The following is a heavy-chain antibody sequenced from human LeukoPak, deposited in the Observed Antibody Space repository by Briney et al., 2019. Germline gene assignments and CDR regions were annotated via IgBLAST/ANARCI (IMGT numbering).Heavy chain of an antibody. CDR1: GLSFSRYA. Sequence: GGPLRLSCVASGLSFSRYAMRWLRQATGEGREWVSTNSGSGSSTYYADSVKGRFTISRDSSKNTLYLQMNSLRAEDTAVYYCAKDDHGGSGWRDYFDYWGQGTLVTVSS. CDR2: NSGSGSST. CDR3: AKDDHGGSGWRDYFDY. J-gene: IGHJ4*02. D-gene: IGHD6-19*01. V-gene: IGHV3-23*01.